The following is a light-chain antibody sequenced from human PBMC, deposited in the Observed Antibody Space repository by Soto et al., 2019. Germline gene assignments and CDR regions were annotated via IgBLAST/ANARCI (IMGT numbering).Light chain of an antibody. Sequence: EIVLTQSPATLSLSPGERATLSCRASRTVNNYLAWYQQKPGQAPRLLIYDASIRATGIPARFSGSGSGTDFTLTISSLEPEDFAVYFCQQRSDWPPITFGPGTRVEMK. J-gene: IGKJ5*01. CDR2: DAS. CDR1: RTVNNY. CDR3: QQRSDWPPIT. V-gene: IGKV3-11*01.